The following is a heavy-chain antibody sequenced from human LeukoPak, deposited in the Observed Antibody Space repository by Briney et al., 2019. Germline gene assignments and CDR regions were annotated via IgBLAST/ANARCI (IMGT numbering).Heavy chain of an antibody. CDR2: IYYSGST. J-gene: IGHJ1*01. Sequence: SETLSLTCTVSGGSISSYYWSWIRQPPGKGLEWIGYIYYSGSTNYNPSLKSRVTISVDTSKNQFSLKLSSVTAADTAVYYCARDPGRSSNWYRFFQHWGQGTLVTVSS. CDR3: ARDPGRSSNWYRFFQH. V-gene: IGHV4-59*12. CDR1: GGSISSYY. D-gene: IGHD6-13*01.